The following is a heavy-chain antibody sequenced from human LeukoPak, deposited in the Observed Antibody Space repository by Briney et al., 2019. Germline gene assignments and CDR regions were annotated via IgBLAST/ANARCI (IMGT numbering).Heavy chain of an antibody. Sequence: SETLSLTCTVSGNSISSGDNYWSWIRQPAGKGLEWIGRIYTSGSTNYNPSLKSRVTISGDTSKHQFSLRLSSVTAADTAVYYCARASYSYDINGWVPFDYWGQGTLVTVSS. J-gene: IGHJ4*02. CDR1: GNSISSGDNY. CDR3: ARASYSYDINGWVPFDY. D-gene: IGHD3-22*01. CDR2: IYTSGST. V-gene: IGHV4-61*02.